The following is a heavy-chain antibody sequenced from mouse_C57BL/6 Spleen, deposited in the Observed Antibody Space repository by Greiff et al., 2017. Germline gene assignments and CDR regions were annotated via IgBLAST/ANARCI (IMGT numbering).Heavy chain of an antibody. D-gene: IGHD2-4*01. J-gene: IGHJ4*01. CDR1: GYTFTSYW. CDR3: AIGGLRRNAMDY. CDR2: IHPSDSDT. Sequence: QVHVKQPGAELVKPGASVKVSCKASGYTFTSYWMHWVKQRPGQGLEWIGRIHPSDSDTNYNQKFKGKATLTVDKSSSTAYMQLSSMTSEDSAVYYCAIGGLRRNAMDYWGQGTSVTVSS. V-gene: IGHV1-74*01.